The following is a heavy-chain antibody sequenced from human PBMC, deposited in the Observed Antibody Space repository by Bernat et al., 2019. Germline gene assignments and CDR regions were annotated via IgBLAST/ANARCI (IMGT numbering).Heavy chain of an antibody. CDR3: AREDKFNVTHCSSTSCPGGAFDI. CDR2: ISSSSSYT. CDR1: GFTFSDYY. D-gene: IGHD2-2*01. J-gene: IGHJ3*02. Sequence: QVQLVESGGGLVKPGGSLRLSCAASGFTFSDYYMSWIRQAPGKGLEWVSYISSSSSYTNYADSVKGRFTISRDNAKNSLYLQMNSLRAEDTAVYYCAREDKFNVTHCSSTSCPGGAFDIWGQGTMVTVSS. V-gene: IGHV3-11*05.